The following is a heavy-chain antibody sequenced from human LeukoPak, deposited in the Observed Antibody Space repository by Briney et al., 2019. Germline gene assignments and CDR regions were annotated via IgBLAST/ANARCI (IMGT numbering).Heavy chain of an antibody. V-gene: IGHV3-23*01. J-gene: IGHJ4*02. CDR2: ISGNDGST. CDR1: GFTLTNSA. Sequence: GGSLRLSGEASGFTLTNSAMSWVRQAPGKGLEWVSVISGNDGSTYYAHSVKGRFTISRDNSRNTLYLQMNSLRAEDTAIYNCAKTAGGSIYGYIEYWGQGILVTVSS. CDR3: AKTAGGSIYGYIEY. D-gene: IGHD3-16*02.